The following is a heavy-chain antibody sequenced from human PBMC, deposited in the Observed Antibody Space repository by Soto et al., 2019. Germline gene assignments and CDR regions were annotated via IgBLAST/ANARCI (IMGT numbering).Heavy chain of an antibody. CDR3: AARNDGTGSLEY. CDR2: IYHSGST. Sequence: SETLSLTCAVSGGSISNSKWWSWVRQPPGKGLEWTGEIYHSGSTNYNPSLRSRVTISVDKSKNQFSLKLNSVTAADAAVYYCAARNDGTGSLEYWGQGTLVTVSS. J-gene: IGHJ4*02. D-gene: IGHD3-10*01. V-gene: IGHV4-4*02. CDR1: GGSISNSKW.